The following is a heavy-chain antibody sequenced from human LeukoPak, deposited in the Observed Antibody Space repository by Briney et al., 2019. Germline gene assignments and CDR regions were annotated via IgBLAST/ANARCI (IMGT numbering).Heavy chain of an antibody. CDR3: ARLGGEDILTGYYTDYYYYYMDV. Sequence: PSETLSLTCTVSGGSISSGSYYWSWIRQPPGKGLEWIGEINHSGSTNYNPSLKSRVTISVDTSKNQFSLKLSSVTAADTAVYYCARLGGEDILTGYYTDYYYYYMDVWGKGTTVTISS. CDR1: GGSISSGSYY. CDR2: INHSGST. J-gene: IGHJ6*03. D-gene: IGHD3-9*01. V-gene: IGHV4-39*07.